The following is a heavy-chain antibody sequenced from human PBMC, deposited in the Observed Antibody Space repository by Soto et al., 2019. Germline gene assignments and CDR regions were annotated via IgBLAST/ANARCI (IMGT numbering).Heavy chain of an antibody. CDR2: IIPLFDSA. CDR1: GDTFSNQA. J-gene: IGHJ4*02. Sequence: QVHLVQSGTEVKKPGSSVKVSCKTSGDTFSNQAISWVRQAPGQGLEWMGGIIPLFDSASYAQRSHDRVTITADKFTNTVYMELRSLTSEDTAVYYCAASTFQSGVSGYFLLDHWGQGTLVTVSS. CDR3: AASTFQSGVSGYFLLDH. V-gene: IGHV1-69*06. D-gene: IGHD3-3*01.